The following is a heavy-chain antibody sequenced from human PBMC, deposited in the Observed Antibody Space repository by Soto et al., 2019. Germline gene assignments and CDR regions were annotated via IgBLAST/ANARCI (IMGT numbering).Heavy chain of an antibody. Sequence: QVQLVQSGAEVKKPGASVKVSCKASGYTFTSYGISWVRQAPGQGLEWMGWISAYNGNTKYTQELQGRVTMTTDITTSTAYKELRSPSSDDTAVYYCAGDEDYVWGSYRYGPVGAVDIWGQGTMVTLAS. J-gene: IGHJ3*02. CDR3: AGDEDYVWGSYRYGPVGAVDI. D-gene: IGHD3-16*02. CDR1: GYTFTSYG. V-gene: IGHV1-18*01. CDR2: ISAYNGNT.